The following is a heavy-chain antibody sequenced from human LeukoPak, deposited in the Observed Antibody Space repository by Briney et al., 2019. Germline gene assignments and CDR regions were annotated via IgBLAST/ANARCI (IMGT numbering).Heavy chain of an antibody. CDR2: IYYSGST. CDR1: GGSISSSSYY. V-gene: IGHV4-39*01. Sequence: SETLSLTCTISGGSISSSSYYWGWIRQPPGKGLEWIGSIYYSGSTYYNPSLKSRVTISVDTSKNQFSLKLSSVTAADAAVYYCARHVPKLDWFDPWGQGTLVTVSS. J-gene: IGHJ5*02. D-gene: IGHD1-26*01. CDR3: ARHVPKLDWFDP.